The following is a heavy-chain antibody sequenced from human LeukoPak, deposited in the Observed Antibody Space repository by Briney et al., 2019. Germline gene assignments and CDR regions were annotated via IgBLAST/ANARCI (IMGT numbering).Heavy chain of an antibody. V-gene: IGHV4-59*08. CDR3: ARLNYYDSSGPDAFDI. J-gene: IGHJ3*02. D-gene: IGHD3-22*01. Sequence: SETLSLTCTVSGGSISSYYWSWIRQPPGKGLEWIGYIYYSGSTNYNPSLKSRVTISVDTSKNQFSLKLSSVTAADTAVYYCARLNYYDSSGPDAFDIWGQGTMVTVSS. CDR2: IYYSGST. CDR1: GGSISSYY.